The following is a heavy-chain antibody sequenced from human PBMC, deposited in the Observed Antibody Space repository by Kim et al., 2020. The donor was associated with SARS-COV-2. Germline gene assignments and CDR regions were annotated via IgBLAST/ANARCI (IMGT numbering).Heavy chain of an antibody. CDR3: ARWFGELLYQHYYYGMDV. D-gene: IGHD3-10*01. Sequence: GGSLRLSCAASGFTVSSNYMSWVRQAPGKGLEWVSVIYSGGSTYYADSVKGRFTISRDNSKNTLYLQMNSLRAEDTAVYYCARWFGELLYQHYYYGMDVWGQGTTVTVSS. J-gene: IGHJ6*02. V-gene: IGHV3-53*01. CDR1: GFTVSSNY. CDR2: IYSGGST.